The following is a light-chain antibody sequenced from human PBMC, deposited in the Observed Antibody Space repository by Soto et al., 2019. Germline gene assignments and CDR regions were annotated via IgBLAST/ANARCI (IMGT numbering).Light chain of an antibody. J-gene: IGLJ2*01. CDR2: EVI. CDR3: ASKAGSSRHVV. CDR1: RSDIGDSNY. V-gene: IGLV2-8*01. Sequence: QYALTQPPSASGSPGQSVTISCTGSRSDIGDSNYVSWYQQHPRKAPKLIISEVINRPSGVPDRFSASKSGNTASLAISGLQAEDEADYYCASKAGSSRHVVFGGGTKLTVL.